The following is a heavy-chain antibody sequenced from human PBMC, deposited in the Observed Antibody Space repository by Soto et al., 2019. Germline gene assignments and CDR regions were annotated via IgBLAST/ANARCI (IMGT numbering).Heavy chain of an antibody. CDR3: ARDNETNDYSNYEWPQNGFDP. D-gene: IGHD4-4*01. V-gene: IGHV1-46*03. CDR2: INPSGGST. CDR1: GYTFTSYY. Sequence: GASVKVSCKASGYTFTSYYMHWVRQAPGQGLEWMGIINPSGGSTSYAQKFQGRVTMTRDTSTSTVYMELSSLRSEDTAVYYCARDNETNDYSNYEWPQNGFDPWGQGTLVTVSS. J-gene: IGHJ5*02.